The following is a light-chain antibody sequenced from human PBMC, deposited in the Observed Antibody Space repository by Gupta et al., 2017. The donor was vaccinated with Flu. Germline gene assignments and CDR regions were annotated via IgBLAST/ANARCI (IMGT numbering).Light chain of an antibody. J-gene: IGKJ2*01. V-gene: IGKV3-20*01. CDR2: GAS. CDR3: QQDGSSYT. CDR1: ESVIGRY. Sequence: EIVLTQSPGTLSLSPGERATLSCRASESVIGRYFAWFQQQPGQAPRLLIDGASSMATGIPDRFSGSGSGTDFTLTISRLEPEDFAVYYWQQDGSSYTFGQGTKLEIK.